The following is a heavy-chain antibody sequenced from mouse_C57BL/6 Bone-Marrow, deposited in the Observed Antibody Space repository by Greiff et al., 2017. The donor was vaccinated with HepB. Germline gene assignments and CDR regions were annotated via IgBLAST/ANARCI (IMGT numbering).Heavy chain of an antibody. CDR1: GFTFSDYY. Sequence: VESGGGLVQPGGSLKLSCAASGFTFSDYYMYWVRQTPEKRLEWVAYISNGGGSTYYPDTVKGRFTISRDNAQNTLYLQMSRLKSEDTAMYYCARSYGSSFAYWGQGTLVTVSA. D-gene: IGHD1-1*01. CDR2: ISNGGGST. J-gene: IGHJ3*01. CDR3: ARSYGSSFAY. V-gene: IGHV5-12*01.